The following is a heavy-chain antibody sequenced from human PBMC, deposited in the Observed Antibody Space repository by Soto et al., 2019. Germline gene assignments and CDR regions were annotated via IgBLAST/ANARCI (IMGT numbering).Heavy chain of an antibody. D-gene: IGHD3-10*01. Sequence: EVQLLESGGGLVQPGGSLRLSCAASGFTFSTYAMSWVRQAPGKGLEWVSGMSGSGGSTYYADSVKGRFPISRDNSKNTLYRQMNSLRAEDTAVYYCMNLYSYGSGSYYKWGQGTLVTVSS. CDR3: MNLYSYGSGSYYK. CDR1: GFTFSTYA. CDR2: MSGSGGST. J-gene: IGHJ4*02. V-gene: IGHV3-23*01.